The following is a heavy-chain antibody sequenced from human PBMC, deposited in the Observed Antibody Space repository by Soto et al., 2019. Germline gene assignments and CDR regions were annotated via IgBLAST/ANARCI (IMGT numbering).Heavy chain of an antibody. V-gene: IGHV4-4*07. CDR1: GGSISSYY. CDR2: IYTSGST. Sequence: SETLSLTCTVSGGSISSYYWSWIRQPAGKGLEWIGRIYTSGSTNYKPSLKSRVTMSVDTSKNQFSLKLSSVTAADTAVYYCARDRMDYDSSGYYWLWFDPWGQGTLVTVSS. CDR3: ARDRMDYDSSGYYWLWFDP. D-gene: IGHD3-22*01. J-gene: IGHJ5*02.